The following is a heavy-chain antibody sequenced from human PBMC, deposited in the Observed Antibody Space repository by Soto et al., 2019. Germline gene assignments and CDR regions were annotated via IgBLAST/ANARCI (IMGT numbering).Heavy chain of an antibody. CDR1: GGSISSSTYY. Sequence: PSETLSLTCTVSGGSISSSTYYWGWIRQPPGKGLEWIGSIYYSGSTYYNPSLKSRVTISVDTSKNQFSLKLSSVTAADTAVYYCASLFGTYYYDSSGYKARDYFDYWG. D-gene: IGHD3-22*01. CDR3: ASLFGTYYYDSSGYKARDYFDY. V-gene: IGHV4-39*01. J-gene: IGHJ4*01. CDR2: IYYSGST.